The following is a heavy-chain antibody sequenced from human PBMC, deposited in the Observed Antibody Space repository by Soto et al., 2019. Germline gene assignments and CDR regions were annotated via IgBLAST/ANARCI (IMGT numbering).Heavy chain of an antibody. Sequence: ASVKVSCKASGYTFTHYHVYWLRQAPGRGLEWLGMINPSGGSTTYAQNLQGRVTMTRDTSTNTVYMELSSLRSEDTAVYYCAREAINSSGYSHYFQHWGQGTLVTVSS. J-gene: IGHJ1*01. D-gene: IGHD3-22*01. V-gene: IGHV1-46*01. CDR1: GYTFTHYH. CDR3: AREAINSSGYSHYFQH. CDR2: INPSGGST.